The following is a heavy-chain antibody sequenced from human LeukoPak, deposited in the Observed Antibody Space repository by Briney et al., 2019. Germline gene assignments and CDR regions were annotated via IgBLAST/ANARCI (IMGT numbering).Heavy chain of an antibody. Sequence: SETLSLTCTVSGYSISTDYYWGWIRQPPGKGLEWIGNIYHSGTTYYNPSLGSRVTISLDGSKNQFSLNLSSVTAADTALYYCARGGYYGSGNDFRFDPWGQGTLVTVSS. CDR3: ARGGYYGSGNDFRFDP. V-gene: IGHV4-38-2*02. J-gene: IGHJ5*02. D-gene: IGHD3-10*01. CDR1: GYSISTDYY. CDR2: IYHSGTT.